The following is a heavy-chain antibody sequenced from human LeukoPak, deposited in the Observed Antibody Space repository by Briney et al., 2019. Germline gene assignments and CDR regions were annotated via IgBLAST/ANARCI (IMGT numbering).Heavy chain of an antibody. Sequence: SETLSLTCTVSGVSISSSNSYWGWIRQPPGKGLEWIGSVFHRGTTYYNSSLKSRVNISIDTSKNQFSLKLNSLTAEDTAMCYCVRDGYYGSGSPGWFGPWGPGTLVIVSA. J-gene: IGHJ5*02. CDR3: VRDGYYGSGSPGWFGP. V-gene: IGHV4-39*02. CDR2: VFHRGTT. CDR1: GVSISSSNSY. D-gene: IGHD3-10*01.